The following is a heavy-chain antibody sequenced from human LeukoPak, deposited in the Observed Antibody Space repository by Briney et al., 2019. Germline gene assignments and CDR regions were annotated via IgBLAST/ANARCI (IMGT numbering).Heavy chain of an antibody. CDR2: ISGSGGST. D-gene: IGHD3-22*01. CDR3: AKDPSRFRGYYDSSGYYNDAFDI. Sequence: GGSLRLSCAASGFTFSSYAMSWVRQAPGKGLEWVSAISGSGGSTYYADSVKGRFTISRDNSKNTPYLQMNSLRAEDTAVYYCAKDPSRFRGYYDSSGYYNDAFDIWAKGQWSPSLQ. CDR1: GFTFSSYA. J-gene: IGHJ3*02. V-gene: IGHV3-23*01.